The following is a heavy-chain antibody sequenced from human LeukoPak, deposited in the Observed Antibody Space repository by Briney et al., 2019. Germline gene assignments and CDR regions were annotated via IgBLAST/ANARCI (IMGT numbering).Heavy chain of an antibody. CDR1: GLTFSNAW. D-gene: IGHD1-14*01. J-gene: IGHJ4*02. Sequence: GGSLRLSCAASGLTFSNAWMSWVRPVPGKGLEWVGRIKRKSDGGTTDYAAPVKGRFTISRDDSKNTLYLQMNSLKSEDTAVYYCTTELDVRPNHYWGQGTLVTVSS. CDR3: TTELDVRPNHY. V-gene: IGHV3-15*01. CDR2: IKRKSDGGTT.